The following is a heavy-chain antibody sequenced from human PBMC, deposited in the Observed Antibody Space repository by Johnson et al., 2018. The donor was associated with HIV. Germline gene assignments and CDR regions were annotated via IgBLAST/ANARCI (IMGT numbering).Heavy chain of an antibody. J-gene: IGHJ3*02. CDR3: ARDQGELRRTHAFDI. V-gene: IGHV3-20*04. Sequence: VQLVESGGGVVQPGGSLRLSCAASGFTFDEYDMSWVRQAPGKGLEWVSSINWNGGTPGSADSVKGRFTISRDNSKNTLYLQMNSLRHEDTAVYYCARDQGELRRTHAFDIWGQGTMVTVSS. CDR2: INWNGGTP. CDR1: GFTFDEYD. D-gene: IGHD1-14*01.